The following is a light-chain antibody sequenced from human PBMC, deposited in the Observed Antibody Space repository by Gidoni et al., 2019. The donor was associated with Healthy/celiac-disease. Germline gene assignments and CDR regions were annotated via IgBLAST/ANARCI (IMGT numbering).Light chain of an antibody. CDR3: QSYDSSLSGLYV. Sequence: QSVLTQPPSVSGAPGQRVTISCTGSSSNIGAGYDVPWYQPLPGTAPKLLIYGNSNRPSGVPDRFSGSKSGTSASLAITGLQAEDEADYYCQSYDSSLSGLYVFGTGTKVTVL. CDR1: SSNIGAGYD. CDR2: GNS. J-gene: IGLJ1*01. V-gene: IGLV1-40*01.